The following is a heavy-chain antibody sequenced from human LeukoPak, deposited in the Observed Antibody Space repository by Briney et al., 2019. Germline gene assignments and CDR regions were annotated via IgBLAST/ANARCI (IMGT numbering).Heavy chain of an antibody. D-gene: IGHD5-18*01. Sequence: PGGSLRLSCAASGFTFSSYGMHWVRQAPGKGLEWVAVISYDGSNKYYADSVKGRFTISRDNSKNTLYLQMNSLRAEDTAVYYCAKEYLGIQLWLPGGGYFDYWGQGTLVTVSS. J-gene: IGHJ4*02. CDR2: ISYDGSNK. CDR1: GFTFSSYG. V-gene: IGHV3-30*18. CDR3: AKEYLGIQLWLPGGGYFDY.